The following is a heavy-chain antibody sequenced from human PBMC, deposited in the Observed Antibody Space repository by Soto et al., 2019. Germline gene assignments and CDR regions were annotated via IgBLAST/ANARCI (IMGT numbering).Heavy chain of an antibody. CDR2: IYYSGRT. D-gene: IGHD2-21*02. V-gene: IGHV4-39*01. CDR3: ARQRTTVVTQAYFDH. CDR1: GESISSSSYY. Sequence: LSLPCIVSGESISSSSYYWGWIRQPPGKGLEWIGSIYYSGRTYYNPSFKSRVTISIDTSKNQFSLKLSSVTATDTAVYYCARQRTTVVTQAYFDHWGQGALVTVSS. J-gene: IGHJ4*02.